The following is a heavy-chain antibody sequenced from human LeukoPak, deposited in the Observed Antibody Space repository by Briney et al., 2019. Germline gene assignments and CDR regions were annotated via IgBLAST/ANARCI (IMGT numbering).Heavy chain of an antibody. V-gene: IGHV1-2*02. CDR1: GYTFSSYG. D-gene: IGHD4-17*01. CDR3: AREYGDYEFDY. CDR2: INPNSGGT. Sequence: ASLKVSCKASGYTFSSYGISWVRQAPGQGLEWMGWINPNSGGTDSAQKFQGRVTMTRDTSISTAYMELSRLRSDDTAVYYCAREYGDYEFDYWGQGTLVIVSS. J-gene: IGHJ4*02.